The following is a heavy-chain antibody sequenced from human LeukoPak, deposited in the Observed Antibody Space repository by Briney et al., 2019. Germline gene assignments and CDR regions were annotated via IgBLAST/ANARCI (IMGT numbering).Heavy chain of an antibody. CDR1: GFTFSNYA. D-gene: IGHD6-19*01. V-gene: IGHV3-30*18. CDR3: AKDRYSSGWYSDFDY. Sequence: GGSLRLSCAASGFTFSNYAMHWVRRAPGKGLEWVAVISDDGSNKYYGDSVKGRFTISRDNSKNTVYLQMNSLRAEDTAVYYCAKDRYSSGWYSDFDYWGQGTLVTVSS. CDR2: ISDDGSNK. J-gene: IGHJ4*02.